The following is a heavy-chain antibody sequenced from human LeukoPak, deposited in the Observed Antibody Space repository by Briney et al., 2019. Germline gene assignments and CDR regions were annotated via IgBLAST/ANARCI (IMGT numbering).Heavy chain of an antibody. CDR2: IYYTGST. Sequence: KGSELLSLTCTVSGGSISSYYWSWIRQPPGKGLEWIGYIYYTGSTNYNPSLRSRVTISVDTSKNQFSLKLSSVTAADTAVYYCARATTGEPYSWFDPWGQGTLVTVSS. D-gene: IGHD7-27*01. CDR3: ARATTGEPYSWFDP. CDR1: GGSISSYY. V-gene: IGHV4-59*01. J-gene: IGHJ5*02.